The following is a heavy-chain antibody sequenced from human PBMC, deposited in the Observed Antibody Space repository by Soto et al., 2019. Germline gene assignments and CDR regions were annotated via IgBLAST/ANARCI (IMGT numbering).Heavy chain of an antibody. V-gene: IGHV4-39*01. CDR2: IYYSGST. J-gene: IGHJ3*02. Sequence: TLSLTCTVSGGSISSSSYYWGWIRQPPGKGLEWIGSIYYSGSTYYNPSLKSRVTISVDTSKNQFSLKLSSVTAADTAVYYCARGGSSDWQVALDIWGQGTMVTVSS. CDR1: GGSISSSSYY. CDR3: ARGGSSDWQVALDI. D-gene: IGHD6-19*01.